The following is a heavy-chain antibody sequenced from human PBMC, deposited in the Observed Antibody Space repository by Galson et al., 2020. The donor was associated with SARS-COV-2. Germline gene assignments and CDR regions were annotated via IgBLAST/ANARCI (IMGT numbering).Heavy chain of an antibody. J-gene: IGHJ3*02. V-gene: IGHV3-21*01. Sequence: GGSLRLSCAASGFTFSSYRMNWVRQAPGKGLEWVSSISSSSSYIYYADSVKGRFTISRDNAKDSLYLQMNSLRAEDTAVYYCARDLIFRGVISPAFDICGQGTMVTVSS. CDR1: GFTFSSYR. CDR3: ARDLIFRGVISPAFDI. D-gene: IGHD3-10*01. CDR2: ISSSSSYI.